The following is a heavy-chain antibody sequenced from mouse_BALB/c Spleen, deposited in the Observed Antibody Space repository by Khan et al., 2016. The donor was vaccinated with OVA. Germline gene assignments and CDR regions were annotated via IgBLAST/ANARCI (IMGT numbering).Heavy chain of an antibody. Sequence: EVELVESGGGLVKPGGSLQLSCAASGFTFSSYAMSWIRQTPEKRLEWVATISCGGNYTSYPDSVKGRFTISRDNAKNTLYLQMSSLGSEDTAMYYWSRPPITTIVATSYWFFDVWGAGTTVTVSS. V-gene: IGHV5-9-3*01. CDR2: ISCGGNYT. J-gene: IGHJ1*01. D-gene: IGHD1-1*01. CDR3: SRPPITTIVATSYWFFDV. CDR1: GFTFSSYA.